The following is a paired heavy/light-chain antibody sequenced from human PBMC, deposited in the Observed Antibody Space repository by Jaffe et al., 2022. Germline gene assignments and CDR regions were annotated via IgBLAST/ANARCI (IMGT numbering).Heavy chain of an antibody. V-gene: IGHV4-38-2*01. Sequence: QVQLKESGPGLLKPSETLSLTCSVSGYSINRGFYWGCVRQSPGKGLEWIGNIYHGGGQYFNPSLRSRMTMSVDTSKNQYSLILRSVTAADTARYYCARWSNRSDGDNDGFDLWGQGTMITVSS. J-gene: IGHJ3*01. D-gene: IGHD3-16*02. CDR3: ARWSNRSDGDNDGFDL. CDR2: IYHGGGQ. CDR1: GYSINRGFY.
Light chain of an antibody. J-gene: IGKJ2*01. V-gene: IGKV3-20*01. CDR1: QSVNSNY. Sequence: LVLTQAPARLSLSPGETATLSCRASQSVNSNYLAWYQQKPGQAPRLLIYGASRRATGVEGKFTGSGYGTDFTLTISRLEPEDFAVYYCQQYGSSHYIFGQGTKLEIK. CDR3: QQYGSSHYI. CDR2: GAS.